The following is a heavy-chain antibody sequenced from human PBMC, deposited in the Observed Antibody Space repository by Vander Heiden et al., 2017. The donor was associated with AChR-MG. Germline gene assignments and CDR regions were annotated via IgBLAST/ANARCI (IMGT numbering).Heavy chain of an antibody. CDR2: ICSNDEK. Sequence: QVTLKESGPVLVKPTETLTLTCTVSGFSLSNARMGVSWIRQPPGKALEWLAHICSNDEKSYSTSLKSRLTISKDTSKSQVGLTMTNMDTVDTATYYCARISGSWSYYYYYGMDVWGQGTTVTVAS. CDR1: GFSLSNARMG. J-gene: IGHJ6*02. CDR3: ARISGSWSYYYYYGMDV. D-gene: IGHD3-10*01. V-gene: IGHV2-26*01.